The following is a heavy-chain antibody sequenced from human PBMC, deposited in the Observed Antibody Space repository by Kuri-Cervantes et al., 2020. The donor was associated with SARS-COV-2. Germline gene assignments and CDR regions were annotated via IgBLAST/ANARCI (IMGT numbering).Heavy chain of an antibody. Sequence: GESLKISCAASGFTFSSYGMHWVRQAPGKGLEWVAVISYDGSNKYYADSVKGRFTIPRDNSKNTLYLQVNSLRAEDTAVYYCAKNHGGGYDFSIHFDTYFDYWGQGTPVTVSS. CDR2: ISYDGSNK. CDR3: AKNHGGGYDFSIHFDTYFDY. CDR1: GFTFSSYG. J-gene: IGHJ4*02. D-gene: IGHD3-3*01. V-gene: IGHV3-30*18.